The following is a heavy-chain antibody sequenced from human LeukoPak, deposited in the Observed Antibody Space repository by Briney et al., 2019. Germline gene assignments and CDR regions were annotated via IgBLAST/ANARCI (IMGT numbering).Heavy chain of an antibody. J-gene: IGHJ2*01. V-gene: IGHV4-4*07. D-gene: IGHD5/OR15-5a*01. CDR2: VYTSGSP. Sequence: SETLCLTCTVSSGSMNSYYWTWIRQPAGKGLGWLGRVYTSGSPNYNPSLKGRVTMSLDTSKNQFSLKLRSVTAADTAVYYCATRPKFMSTYFDLWGRGTLVTVSS. CDR1: SGSMNSYY. CDR3: ATRPKFMSTYFDL.